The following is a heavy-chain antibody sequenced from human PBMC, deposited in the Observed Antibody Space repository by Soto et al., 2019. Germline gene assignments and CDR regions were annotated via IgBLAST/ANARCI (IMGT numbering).Heavy chain of an antibody. CDR2: ISYDGSNK. D-gene: IGHD3-10*01. CDR3: AIDPTNPHSYYYGSGSYWPDY. J-gene: IGHJ4*02. Sequence: GGSLRLSCAASGFTFSSYAMHWVRQAPGKGLEWVAVISYDGSNKYYADYVKGRFTISRDNSKNTLYLQMNSLRAEDTAVYYCAIDPTNPHSYYYGSGSYWPDYWGQGTLVTVSS. V-gene: IGHV3-30-3*01. CDR1: GFTFSSYA.